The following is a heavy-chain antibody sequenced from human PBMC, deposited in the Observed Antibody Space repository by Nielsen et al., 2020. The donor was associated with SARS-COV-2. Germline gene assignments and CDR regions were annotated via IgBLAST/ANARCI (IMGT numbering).Heavy chain of an antibody. V-gene: IGHV3-9*01. Sequence: SLKISCAASGFTFDDYGMSWVRQAPGKGLEWVSGISWNSGSIGYADSVKGRFTISRDNAKNSLYLQMNSLRAEDTALYYCAKLGYGDDDAFDIWGQGTMVTVSS. CDR3: AKLGYGDDDAFDI. J-gene: IGHJ3*02. CDR2: ISWNSGSI. D-gene: IGHD4-17*01. CDR1: GFTFDDYG.